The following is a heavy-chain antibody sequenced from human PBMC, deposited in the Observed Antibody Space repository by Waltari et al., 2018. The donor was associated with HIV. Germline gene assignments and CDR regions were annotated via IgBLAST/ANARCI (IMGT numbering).Heavy chain of an antibody. CDR3: ARTNGYSSSEDAFDI. J-gene: IGHJ3*02. CDR2: IYYSGSI. V-gene: IGHV4-28*05. Sequence: ESGPGLVKPSDTLSLTCAVSGYSISSSNWWGWIRQPPGKGLEWIGYIYYSGSIYYNPSLKSRVTMSVDTSKNQFSLKLSSVTAVDTAVYYCARTNGYSSSEDAFDIWGQGTMVTVSS. CDR1: GYSISSSNW. D-gene: IGHD6-13*01.